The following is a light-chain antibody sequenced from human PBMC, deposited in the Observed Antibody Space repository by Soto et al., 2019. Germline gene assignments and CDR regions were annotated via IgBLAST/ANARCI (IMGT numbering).Light chain of an antibody. J-gene: IGKJ1*01. CDR2: QTS. V-gene: IGKV3D-15*03. CDR1: QSVSIL. CDR3: HQRQSWPRT. Sequence: EIVMTQSPATLSVSPGERATLSCRASQSVSILLAWSQQKPGQAPRLLIYQTSIRAAGIPAKFSASGSGTDFTLTISDVQPEDFALYYCHQRQSWPRTFGQGTKVDI.